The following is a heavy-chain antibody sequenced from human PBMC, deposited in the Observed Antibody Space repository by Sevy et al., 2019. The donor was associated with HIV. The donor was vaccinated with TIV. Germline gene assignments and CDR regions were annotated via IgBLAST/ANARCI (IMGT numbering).Heavy chain of an antibody. D-gene: IGHD3-22*01. CDR2: IYPTDSHI. CDR3: ARSSFYYDNSGFYPFDF. Sequence: GESLKISCKGSGYNFSGYWVGWVRQMPGKGLEWMGIIYPTDSHIIYSPSLQGQVTISVDKSITTAYLQWRSLKTSDTAMYYCARSSFYYDNSGFYPFDFWDQGTLVTVSS. CDR1: GYNFSGYW. V-gene: IGHV5-51*01. J-gene: IGHJ4*02.